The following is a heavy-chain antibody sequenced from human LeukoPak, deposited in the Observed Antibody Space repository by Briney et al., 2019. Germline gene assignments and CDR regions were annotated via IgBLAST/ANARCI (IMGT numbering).Heavy chain of an antibody. CDR2: INPNSGGT. J-gene: IGHJ3*02. CDR1: GYTFTSYY. Sequence: ASVKVSCKASGYTFTSYYMHWVRQASGQGLEWMGRINPNSGGTNYAQKFQGRVTMTRDTSISTAYMELSRLRSDDTAVYYCARAYWDYDFWSGYSNDAFDIWGQGTMVTVSS. CDR3: ARAYWDYDFWSGYSNDAFDI. V-gene: IGHV1-2*06. D-gene: IGHD3-3*01.